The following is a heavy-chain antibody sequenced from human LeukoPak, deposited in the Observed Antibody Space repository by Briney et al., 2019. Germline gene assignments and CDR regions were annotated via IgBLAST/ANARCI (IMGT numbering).Heavy chain of an antibody. D-gene: IGHD2-2*01. CDR3: ARYFVGAHCSSTSCNRKRPFDY. V-gene: IGHV3-7*02. CDR2: IKEDGSEK. CDR1: GFTVSSYW. Sequence: PGWSLRLSCAASGFTVSSYWMTWVRQAPGKGLEWVANIKEDGSEKHYVDSVKGRFTISRDNAKNSLYLQMNSLRAEDTAVYYCARYFVGAHCSSTSCNRKRPFDYWGQGTLVTVSS. J-gene: IGHJ4*02.